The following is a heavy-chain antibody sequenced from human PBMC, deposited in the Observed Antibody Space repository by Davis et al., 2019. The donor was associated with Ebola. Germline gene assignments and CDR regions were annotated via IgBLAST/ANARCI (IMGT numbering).Heavy chain of an antibody. J-gene: IGHJ4*02. V-gene: IGHV4-39*01. CDR1: GGSISSSSHH. CDR3: ARQYGESTMHHFDY. CDR2: IYFTGST. Sequence: GSLRLSCTVSGGSISSSSHHWGWIRQPAGKGLEWIGIIYFTGSTYHSPSLKGRVTISVDTSKNQFSLKLNSVTAADTALYYCARQYGESTMHHFDYWGQGALVTVSS. D-gene: IGHD3-10*01.